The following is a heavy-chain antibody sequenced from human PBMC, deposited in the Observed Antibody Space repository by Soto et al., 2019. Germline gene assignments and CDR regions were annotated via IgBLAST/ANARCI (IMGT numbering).Heavy chain of an antibody. J-gene: IGHJ6*02. Sequence: QVQLVQSGAEVKKPGSSVKVSCKASGGTFSSYAISWVRQAPGQGLEWMGGIIPIFGTANYAQKFQGRVTITADKSTSTAYMELSSLRSEDTAVYYCARKMSGDYVNPYYYRMDVWGQGTTVTVSS. CDR1: GGTFSSYA. V-gene: IGHV1-69*06. D-gene: IGHD4-17*01. CDR2: IIPIFGTA. CDR3: ARKMSGDYVNPYYYRMDV.